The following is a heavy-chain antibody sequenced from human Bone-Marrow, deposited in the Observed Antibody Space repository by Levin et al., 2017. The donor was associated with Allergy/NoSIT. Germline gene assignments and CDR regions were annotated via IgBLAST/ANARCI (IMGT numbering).Heavy chain of an antibody. V-gene: IGHV3-23*01. CDR1: GFAFSTYA. J-gene: IGHJ1*01. CDR2: IGGNGGST. D-gene: IGHD2-15*01. CDR3: AKGACSGGNCYSGYFQH. Sequence: GGSLRLSCATSGFAFSTYAMSWVRQAPGKGLEWVSAIGGNGGSTYYADSVKGRFTISRDDSKNMLYLQMNSLETEDAAVYYCAKGACSGGNCYSGYFQHWGQGTLVTVSS.